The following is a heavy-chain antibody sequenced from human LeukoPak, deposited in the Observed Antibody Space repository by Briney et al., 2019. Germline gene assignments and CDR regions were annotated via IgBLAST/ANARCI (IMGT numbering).Heavy chain of an antibody. CDR1: GFTFSSYA. J-gene: IGHJ3*01. CDR2: ISGSGGST. CDR3: AKVHLRIEIYAFDV. D-gene: IGHD1-26*01. V-gene: IGHV3-23*01. Sequence: GGSLRLSCAASGFTFSSYAMSWVRQAPGKGLEWVSAISGSGGSTYYADSVKGRFTISRDNSKNTLFLQMNSLRVEGTAVYYCAKVHLRIEIYAFDVWGQGTMVTVSS.